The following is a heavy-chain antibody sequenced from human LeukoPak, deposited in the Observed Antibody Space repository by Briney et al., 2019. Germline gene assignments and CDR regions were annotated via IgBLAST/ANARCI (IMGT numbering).Heavy chain of an antibody. Sequence: GGSLRLSCAASGFTFSSYSMNWVRQAPGKGLEWVSSISSSSTYIYDADSVKGRFTISRDNAKNSLYLQMNSLRAEDTAVYYCAREVSFDSGSGSYSRYYYYYYMDVWGKGTTVTISS. D-gene: IGHD3-10*01. J-gene: IGHJ6*03. CDR3: AREVSFDSGSGSYSRYYYYYYMDV. V-gene: IGHV3-21*01. CDR2: ISSSSTYI. CDR1: GFTFSSYS.